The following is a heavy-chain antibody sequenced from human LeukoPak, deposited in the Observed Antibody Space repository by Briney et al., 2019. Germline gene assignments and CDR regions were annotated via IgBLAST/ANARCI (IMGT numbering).Heavy chain of an antibody. D-gene: IGHD3-22*01. Sequence: SETLSLTCTVSGGSISNYYWSWIRQPPGKGLEWIGYIYYSGSTSYNPSLKSRVTISVDTSKNQFSLKLSSVTAADTAVYYCARDHYYDSSGYTFRHWGQGTLVTVSS. V-gene: IGHV4-59*01. CDR1: GGSISNYY. CDR2: IYYSGST. J-gene: IGHJ1*01. CDR3: ARDHYYDSSGYTFRH.